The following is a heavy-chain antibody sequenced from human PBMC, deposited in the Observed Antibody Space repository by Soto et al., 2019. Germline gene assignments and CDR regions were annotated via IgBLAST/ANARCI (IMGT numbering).Heavy chain of an antibody. Sequence: QVQLQQWGAGLLKPSETLSLTCAVYGGSFSYDYWTWIRQSPGKGLEWIGEINHSGGTNYNPSLNSRVTISEDTSKNQFSLRLNSATAADTAVYYCARGSWAVRFEYWGQGALVTVSS. J-gene: IGHJ4*02. CDR2: INHSGGT. D-gene: IGHD3-16*01. CDR1: GGSFSYDY. CDR3: ARGSWAVRFEY. V-gene: IGHV4-34*01.